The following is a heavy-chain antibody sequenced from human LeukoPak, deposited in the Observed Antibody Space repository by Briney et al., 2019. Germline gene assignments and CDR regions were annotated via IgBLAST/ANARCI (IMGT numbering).Heavy chain of an antibody. Sequence: SETLSLTCTVSGGSISNYYWSWIRQPPGKGLEWIGYIYYSGSTKYNPSLKSRVTISVDTSKNQFSLKLSSVTAADTAVYYCARAPEVAFDIWGQGTMVTVSS. J-gene: IGHJ3*02. CDR3: ARAPEVAFDI. V-gene: IGHV4-59*01. CDR1: GGSISNYY. CDR2: IYYSGST.